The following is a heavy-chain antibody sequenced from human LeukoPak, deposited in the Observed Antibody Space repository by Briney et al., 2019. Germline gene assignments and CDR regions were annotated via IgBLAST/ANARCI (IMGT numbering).Heavy chain of an antibody. J-gene: IGHJ4*02. CDR1: GYTFTRYY. Sequence: ASVKVSCKASGYTFTRYYMSWVRQAPGQGLEWMGMINPSSENTTYAQRFQGRVTMTRDTSTSTVYMELSSLRSEDTAVYYCARLWPIVRATSFVDCWGQGTLVTVSS. CDR2: INPSSENT. CDR3: ARLWPIVRATSFVDC. V-gene: IGHV1-46*01. D-gene: IGHD1-26*01.